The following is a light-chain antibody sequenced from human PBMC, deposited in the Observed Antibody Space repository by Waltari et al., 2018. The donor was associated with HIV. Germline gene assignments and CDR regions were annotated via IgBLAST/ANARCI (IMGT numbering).Light chain of an antibody. CDR3: SSYTSSSTWV. Sequence: QSALTQPASVSGSPGQSITISCTGTSSDVGGYNYVSWYQQHPGKAPKLMIYEVSYRPSGVSNRFSGSKSGNTASLSISGLQAEDEADYYCSSYTSSSTWVFGGGTKVTVL. J-gene: IGLJ3*02. CDR2: EVS. V-gene: IGLV2-14*01. CDR1: SSDVGGYNY.